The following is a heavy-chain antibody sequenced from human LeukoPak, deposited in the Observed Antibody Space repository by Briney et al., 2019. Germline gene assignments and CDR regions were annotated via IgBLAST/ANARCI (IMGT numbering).Heavy chain of an antibody. CDR2: IIPIFGTA. CDR1: GGTFSSYA. Sequence: SVKVSCKASGGTFSSYAISWVRQAPGQGPEWMGGIIPIFGTANYAQKFQGRVTITADESTSTAYMELSSLRSEDTAVYYCARRSCSSTSCYYYYYMDVWGKGTTVTVSS. J-gene: IGHJ6*03. D-gene: IGHD2-2*01. CDR3: ARRSCSSTSCYYYYYMDV. V-gene: IGHV1-69*13.